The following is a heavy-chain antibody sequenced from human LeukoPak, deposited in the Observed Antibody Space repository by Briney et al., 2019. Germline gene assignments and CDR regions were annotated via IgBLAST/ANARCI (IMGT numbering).Heavy chain of an antibody. CDR2: INSDGSST. D-gene: IGHD1-26*01. J-gene: IGHJ4*02. Sequence: PGGSLRLSCAASGFTFSSYWMHWVRQAPGKGLEHVSRINSDGSSTNYAGSVKGRFTISRDNAKNTVYVQMNSLRAEDTAVYYCARGKGWEQPIDYWGQGTLATVSS. CDR1: GFTFSSYW. V-gene: IGHV3-74*01. CDR3: ARGKGWEQPIDY.